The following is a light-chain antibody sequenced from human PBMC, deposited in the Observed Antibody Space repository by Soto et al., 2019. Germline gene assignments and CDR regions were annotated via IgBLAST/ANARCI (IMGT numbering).Light chain of an antibody. CDR1: QRVSTF. J-gene: IGKJ5*01. Sequence: EIVLTQSPGTLSLSPGDRATLSCRASQRVSTFLAWYQQRPGQAPRLLISEASNRATGIPARFSGSGSGTDFTLTISSLQSEDFAVYYCQQYNNWPPITFGQGTRLEIK. V-gene: IGKV3-11*01. CDR2: EAS. CDR3: QQYNNWPPIT.